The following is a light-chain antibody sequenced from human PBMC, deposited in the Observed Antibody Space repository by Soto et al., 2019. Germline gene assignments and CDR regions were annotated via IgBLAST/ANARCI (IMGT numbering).Light chain of an antibody. CDR2: DVS. Sequence: DIQMTQSPSTLSASMGARVTITCRASQSLNGRLALYQQKPGRPPKLLIYDVSFLESGVPSRFSGSGSGTDFNLTISSLRPDDFATFYCQQYKVYPYTFGQGTRLDIQ. V-gene: IGKV1-5*01. CDR1: QSLNGR. CDR3: QQYKVYPYT. J-gene: IGKJ2*01.